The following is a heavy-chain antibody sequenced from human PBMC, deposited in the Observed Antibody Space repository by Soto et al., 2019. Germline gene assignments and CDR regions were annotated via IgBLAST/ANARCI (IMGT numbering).Heavy chain of an antibody. CDR1: GYTFTDYV. D-gene: IGHD3-10*01. J-gene: IGHJ4*01. Sequence: QVQLVQSGAEEKKPGASVKVSCKASGYTFTDYVMHWVRQAPGQRLEWMGRINAGNGNTKYSQKFQARVTFTRDTSASTAYMDLSSLRYEDTAVYYCARGVWGLDFWGQGTLVTVSS. CDR3: ARGVWGLDF. CDR2: INAGNGNT. V-gene: IGHV1-3*05.